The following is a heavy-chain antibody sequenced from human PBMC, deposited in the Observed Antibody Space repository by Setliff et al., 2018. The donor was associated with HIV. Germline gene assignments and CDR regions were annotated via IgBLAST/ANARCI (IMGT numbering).Heavy chain of an antibody. Sequence: KPSETLSLTCTVSGGSISSGSYYWSWIRQPAGKGLEWIGHIHTSGSTKYNPSLKSQVTISADTSKNQFSLNLSSVTAAETAVYYCARVGYHGSGRYSFDYWGQGTLVTVSS. J-gene: IGHJ4*02. V-gene: IGHV4-61*09. D-gene: IGHD3-10*01. CDR1: GGSISSGSYY. CDR3: ARVGYHGSGRYSFDY. CDR2: IHTSGST.